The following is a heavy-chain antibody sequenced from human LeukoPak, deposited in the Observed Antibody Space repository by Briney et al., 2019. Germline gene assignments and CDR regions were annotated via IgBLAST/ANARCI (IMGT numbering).Heavy chain of an antibody. CDR1: GGSISSGGYS. D-gene: IGHD3-3*01. J-gene: IGHJ6*03. CDR2: IYYSGST. CDR3: ARLGIGVVMSYYYYMDV. V-gene: IGHV4-61*08. Sequence: SQTLSLTCAVSGGSISSGGYSWSWIRQPPGKGLEWIGYIYYSGSTNYNPSLKSRVTISVDTSKNQFSLKLSSVTAADTAVYYCARLGIGVVMSYYYYMDVWGKGTTVTVSS.